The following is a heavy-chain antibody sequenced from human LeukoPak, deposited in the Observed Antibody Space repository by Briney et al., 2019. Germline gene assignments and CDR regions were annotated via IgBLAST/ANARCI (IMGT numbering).Heavy chain of an antibody. D-gene: IGHD3-22*01. CDR3: AKGPSITMIVSFFQH. CDR1: GFTFSSYA. V-gene: IGHV3-23*01. Sequence: GGSLRLSCAASGFTFSSYAMSWVRQAPGKGLEWVSAISGSGGSTYYADSVKGRFTVSRDNSKNMLYLQMNSLRAEDTAVYYCAKGPSITMIVSFFQHWGQGTLVTVSS. J-gene: IGHJ1*01. CDR2: ISGSGGST.